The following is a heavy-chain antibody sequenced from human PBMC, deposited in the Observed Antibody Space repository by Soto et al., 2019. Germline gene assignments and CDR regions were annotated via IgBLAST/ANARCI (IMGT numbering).Heavy chain of an antibody. Sequence: QVQLQESGPGLVKSSGTLSLTCAVSGGFISSGGWWTWVRQPPGEGLEWIGQIYHGGSTNYNQSLKTRVILSLDKSTNQFSLKLNSVNDADTAVYYCTRRDYGGYSGVWFAPWGQGTLVTVSS. CDR1: GGFISSGGW. CDR2: IYHGGST. D-gene: IGHD4-17*01. V-gene: IGHV4-4*02. CDR3: TRRDYGGYSGVWFAP. J-gene: IGHJ5*02.